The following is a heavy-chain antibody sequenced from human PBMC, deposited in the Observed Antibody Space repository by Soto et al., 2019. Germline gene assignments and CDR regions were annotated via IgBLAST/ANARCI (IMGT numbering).Heavy chain of an antibody. V-gene: IGHV4-31*01. Sequence: TLSHPCTVTGSSFSSGGYYWGLIRRVPWMGLVRLVFSSSSWSPYYNPSLKIPVAMSVDTSKNQFSLKLSAVTAADTAIYYCAREGRISTAGRFDYWGQGTLVTVSS. CDR1: GSSFSSGGYY. CDR3: AREGRISTAGRFDY. J-gene: IGHJ4*01. D-gene: IGHD6-13*01. CDR2: SSSSWSP.